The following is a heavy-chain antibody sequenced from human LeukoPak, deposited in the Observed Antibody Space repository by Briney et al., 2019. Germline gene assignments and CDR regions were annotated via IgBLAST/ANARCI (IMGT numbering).Heavy chain of an antibody. Sequence: PSETQSLTCTVSGGSFSTVSYYWGWIRQPPGKGLEWIGSMSYGGTPFYNPSLRSRVTISVDTSRNHFSLKLISVTAADTAVYHCARQAIQYLSDPFDIWGQGTMVTVSS. CDR2: MSYGGTP. CDR1: GGSFSTVSYY. J-gene: IGHJ3*02. CDR3: ARQAIQYLSDPFDI. D-gene: IGHD4-11*01. V-gene: IGHV4-39*01.